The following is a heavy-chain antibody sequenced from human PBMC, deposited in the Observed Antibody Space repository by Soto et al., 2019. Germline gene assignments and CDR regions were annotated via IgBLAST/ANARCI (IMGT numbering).Heavy chain of an antibody. CDR1: GGSISSYY. J-gene: IGHJ3*02. V-gene: IGHV4-59*01. D-gene: IGHD3-16*01. CDR3: ARVMMGDGRGDDDFDI. CDR2: IDYSGRT. Sequence: QVQLQESGPGLVKPSETLSLTCTVSGGSISSYYWSWIRQPPGKGLEWIGYIDYSGRTNYHPTLKGRVTVTVDTSKIHVSLKLSSVTAADTAVYYCARVMMGDGRGDDDFDIWGQGTMVTVSS.